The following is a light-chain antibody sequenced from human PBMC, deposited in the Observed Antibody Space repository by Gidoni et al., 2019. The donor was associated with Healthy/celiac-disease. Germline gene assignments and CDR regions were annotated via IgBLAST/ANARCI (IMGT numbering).Light chain of an antibody. CDR3: QQSYSTPYT. Sequence: DIQMTQSPSSLSASVGDRVTITCRASQSISSYLNWYQQKPGKAPKLLIYAASSLQSGVPSRCSGSGSWRDFTLTISSLQPEDFATYYCQQSYSTPYTFGQGTKLEIK. CDR2: AAS. V-gene: IGKV1-39*01. CDR1: QSISSY. J-gene: IGKJ2*01.